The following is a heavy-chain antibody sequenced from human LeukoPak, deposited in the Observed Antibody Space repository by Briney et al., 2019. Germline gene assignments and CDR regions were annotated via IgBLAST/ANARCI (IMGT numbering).Heavy chain of an antibody. D-gene: IGHD3-22*01. CDR2: MIANSGNT. V-gene: IGHV1-8*01. J-gene: IGHJ4*02. CDR1: GYTFTSYD. Sequence: ASVKVSCKASGYTFTSYDINWMRQATGQGLEWMGWMIANSGNTGYAQKFQGRVTVTRNTSISTAYIELSSQRSEVTAVYNCARAIPYDSSGYFFDYWGQGTLVTVSS. CDR3: ARAIPYDSSGYFFDY.